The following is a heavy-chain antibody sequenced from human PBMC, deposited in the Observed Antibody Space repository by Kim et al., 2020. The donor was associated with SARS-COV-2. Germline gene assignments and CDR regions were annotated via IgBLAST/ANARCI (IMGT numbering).Heavy chain of an antibody. Sequence: ASVKVSCKASGYTFTSYYMHWVRQAPGQGLEWMGIINPSGGSKSYAQKFQGRVTMTRDTSTSTVYMELSSLRSEDTAVYYCARDVNYGDYVPEYYYYGMDVWGQGTTVTVSS. J-gene: IGHJ6*02. CDR1: GYTFTSYY. D-gene: IGHD4-17*01. V-gene: IGHV1-46*01. CDR2: INPSGGSK. CDR3: ARDVNYGDYVPEYYYYGMDV.